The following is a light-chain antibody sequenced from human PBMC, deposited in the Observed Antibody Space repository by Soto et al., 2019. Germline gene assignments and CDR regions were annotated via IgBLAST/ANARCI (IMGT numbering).Light chain of an antibody. CDR1: QGVTTN. Sequence: EIVMTQSPGTLSVSPGGRATLSCRAGQGVTTNFAWYQQKSGQSPRLLIYDVSIRATGVPARFSGTGSETDFTLTISGLQSDDSAVYFCQQYNNWPFSFGQGTRLEIK. V-gene: IGKV3-15*01. J-gene: IGKJ5*01. CDR2: DVS. CDR3: QQYNNWPFS.